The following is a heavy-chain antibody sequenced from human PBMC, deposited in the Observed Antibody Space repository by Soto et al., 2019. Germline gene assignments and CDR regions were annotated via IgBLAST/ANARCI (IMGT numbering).Heavy chain of an antibody. V-gene: IGHV1-69*13. CDR3: VRDSGAKLSSS. CDR2: IVPIYRTA. D-gene: IGHD6-13*01. J-gene: IGHJ4*02. CDR1: GGTFSSYR. Sequence: ASVKVSCKVSGGTFSSYRINWVRQAPGQGLEWVGGIVPIYRTADYAQKFQGRVTITADESARTSYMELRSLKSQDTAVYYCVRDSGAKLSSSWGQGTLVTVSS.